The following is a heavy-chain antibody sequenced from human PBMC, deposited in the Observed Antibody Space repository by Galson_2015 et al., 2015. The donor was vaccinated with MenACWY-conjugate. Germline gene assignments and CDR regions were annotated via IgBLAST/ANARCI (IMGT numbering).Heavy chain of an antibody. CDR1: GFTFSSYT. Sequence: SLRLSCAASGFTFSSYTMHWVRQAPGKGLEWVAVMSYDGSNKYYADSVKGRFTISRDNSKNTLYLQMDSLRAEDTAVYYCARGRGHPLAHAFDIWGQGTMVTVSS. J-gene: IGHJ3*02. CDR3: ARGRGHPLAHAFDI. CDR2: MSYDGSNK. V-gene: IGHV3-30*01.